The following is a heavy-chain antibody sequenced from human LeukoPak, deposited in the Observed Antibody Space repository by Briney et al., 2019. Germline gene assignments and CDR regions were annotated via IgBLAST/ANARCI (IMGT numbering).Heavy chain of an antibody. D-gene: IGHD5-18*01. CDR3: VRGYSYGWFDP. J-gene: IGHJ5*02. CDR2: ISGSGGST. Sequence: GGSLRLSCAASGFTFSIFAMSWVRQAPGKGLEWVSTISGSGGSTHYADSVRGRFTTSRDNSKNTLYLQMNSLRAEDTAVYYCVRGYSYGWFDPWGQGTLVTVSS. CDR1: GFTFSIFA. V-gene: IGHV3-23*01.